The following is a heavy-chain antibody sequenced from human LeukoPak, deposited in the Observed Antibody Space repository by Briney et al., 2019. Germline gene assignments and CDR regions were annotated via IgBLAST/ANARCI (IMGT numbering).Heavy chain of an antibody. D-gene: IGHD2-8*01. CDR1: GFTFRSYA. J-gene: IGHJ4*02. Sequence: PGGSLRLSCAASGFTFRSYAMSWVRQAPGKGLEWVSGISGSGGNTYYPDSVKGRFTISRDNSKNTLYLQMNSLGVEDTAVYYCVKGFNVRYYFDYWGQGTLVTVSS. CDR2: ISGSGGNT. V-gene: IGHV3-23*01. CDR3: VKGFNVRYYFDY.